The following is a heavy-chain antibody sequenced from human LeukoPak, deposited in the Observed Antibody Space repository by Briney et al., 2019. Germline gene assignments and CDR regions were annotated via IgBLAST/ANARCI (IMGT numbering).Heavy chain of an antibody. CDR1: GGTFSSYA. CDR2: IIPILGIA. CDR3: ARDGSGSYSFDY. Sequence: GVSVKVSCKASGGTFSSYAISWVRQAPGQGLEWMGRIIPILGIANYAQKFQGRVTITADKSTSTAYMELSSLRSEDTAVYYCARDGSGSYSFDYWGQGTLVTVSS. D-gene: IGHD3-10*01. V-gene: IGHV1-69*04. J-gene: IGHJ4*02.